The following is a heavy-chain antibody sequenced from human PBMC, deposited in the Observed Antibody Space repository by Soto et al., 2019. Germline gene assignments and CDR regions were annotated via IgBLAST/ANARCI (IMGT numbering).Heavy chain of an antibody. CDR2: ISTTSTTI. D-gene: IGHD3-10*01. CDR1: GFTFSNYG. V-gene: IGHV3-48*01. J-gene: IGHJ4*02. CDR3: ARGGAGSSGSYYGSGALDY. Sequence: EVQLVESGGGLVQPGGSLRLSCVASGFTFSNYGMNWVRQAPGKGLEWISYISTTSTTIYQLGSVRGRFSISRDNAKNSLYLKMNSLRAEDTAVYYCARGGAGSSGSYYGSGALDYWGQGTLVTVSS.